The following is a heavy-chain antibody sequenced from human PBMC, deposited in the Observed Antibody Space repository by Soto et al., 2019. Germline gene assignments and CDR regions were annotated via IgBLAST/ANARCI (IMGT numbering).Heavy chain of an antibody. CDR3: PRILRLRTSCDKGSRHCFDY. CDR1: GYSFSNYR. CDR2: IYPAASDA. V-gene: IGHV5-51*01. Sequence: GEYLKISCKGSGYSFSNYRIAWLRQMPGKGLEWMGIIYPAASDARSSPSLQGQVTISVANSISTAYLQWSSLKASATATYYSPRILRLRTSCDKGSRHCFDYWGQGPRLTVS. D-gene: IGHD3-10*01. J-gene: IGHJ4*02.